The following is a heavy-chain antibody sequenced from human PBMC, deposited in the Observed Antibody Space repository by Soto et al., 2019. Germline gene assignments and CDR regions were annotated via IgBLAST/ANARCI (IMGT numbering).Heavy chain of an antibody. CDR2: IYYSGST. CDR1: GGSISSYY. V-gene: IGHV4-59*01. Sequence: PSETLSLTCTVSGGSISSYYWSWIRQPPGKGLEWIGYIYYSGSTNYNPSLKSRVTISVDTSKNQFSLKLSSVTAADTAVYYCARDGVYCSSTSCTEYFQHWGQGTLVTVSS. CDR3: ARDGVYCSSTSCTEYFQH. J-gene: IGHJ1*01. D-gene: IGHD2-2*01.